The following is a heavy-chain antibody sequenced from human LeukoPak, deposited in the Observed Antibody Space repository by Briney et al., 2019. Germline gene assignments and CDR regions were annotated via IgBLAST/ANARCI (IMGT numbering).Heavy chain of an antibody. CDR3: ARGDHSGSYLIDY. CDR2: ITPYNGHT. J-gene: IGHJ4*02. CDR1: GYTFTSYG. V-gene: IGHV1-18*01. Sequence: ASVKVYCKASGYTFTSYGISWVRQAPGQGLEWMAWITPYNGHTNYAQKLQGRVTMTTDTSTSTAYMELRSLRFDDTAVYYCARGDHSGSYLIDYWGQGTLVTVSS. D-gene: IGHD1-26*01.